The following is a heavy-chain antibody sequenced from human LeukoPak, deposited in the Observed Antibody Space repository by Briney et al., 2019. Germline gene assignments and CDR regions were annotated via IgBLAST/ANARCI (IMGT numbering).Heavy chain of an antibody. CDR1: GFTFSCYA. V-gene: IGHV3-23*01. D-gene: IGHD1-26*01. J-gene: IGHJ4*02. Sequence: GGSLRLSCAASGFTFSCYAMSWVRQAPGKGLEWVSAISGSGGSTYYADSVEGRFTISRDNSKNTLYLQMNSLRAEDTAVYYCAKDTIRYSGSYRPDYWGQGTLVTVSS. CDR3: AKDTIRYSGSYRPDY. CDR2: ISGSGGST.